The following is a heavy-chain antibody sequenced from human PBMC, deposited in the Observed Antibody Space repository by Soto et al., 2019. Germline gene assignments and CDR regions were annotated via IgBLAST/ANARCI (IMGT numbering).Heavy chain of an antibody. Sequence: PRESLKISCKGSGYSFTSYWIGWVRQMPGKGLEWMGIIYPGDSDTRYSPSFQGQVTISADKSISTAYLQWSSLKASDTAMYYCARTYYYDSSGYYYPGAFDIWGQGTMVTVSS. V-gene: IGHV5-51*01. J-gene: IGHJ3*02. D-gene: IGHD3-22*01. CDR2: IYPGDSDT. CDR1: GYSFTSYW. CDR3: ARTYYYDSSGYYYPGAFDI.